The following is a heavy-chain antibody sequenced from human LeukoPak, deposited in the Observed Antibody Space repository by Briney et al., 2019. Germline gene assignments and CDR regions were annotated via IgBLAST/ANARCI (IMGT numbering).Heavy chain of an antibody. V-gene: IGHV4-34*01. CDR2: VNHSGST. D-gene: IGHD2-15*01. CDR3: AISGWSYQNRTDS. J-gene: IGHJ4*02. CDR1: NGSFNAYY. Sequence: SETLSLTCAVSNGSFNAYYWSWIRQSPGKGLEWIGEVNHSGSTNYNPSLKGRITISADTSKSHFSLELTSVTAADTSVYYCAISGWSYQNRTDSWGQGTLVTVSS.